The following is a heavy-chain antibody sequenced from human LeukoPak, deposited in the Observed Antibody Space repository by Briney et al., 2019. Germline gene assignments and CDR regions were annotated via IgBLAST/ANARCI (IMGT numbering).Heavy chain of an antibody. D-gene: IGHD2-15*01. V-gene: IGHV1-18*01. J-gene: IGHJ4*02. CDR3: ARFGAGYCSGGSCSNFDY. CDR2: ISAYNGNT. Sequence: ASVKVSCKASGYTFTSYGISWVRQAPGQGLEWMGWISAYNGNTNYAQKLQGRVTMTTDTSTSTAYMELRSLRSDDTAVYYCARFGAGYCSGGSCSNFDYWGQGTPVTVSS. CDR1: GYTFTSYG.